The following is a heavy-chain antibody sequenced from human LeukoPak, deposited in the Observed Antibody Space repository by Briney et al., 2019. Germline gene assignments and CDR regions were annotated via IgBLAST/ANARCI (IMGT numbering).Heavy chain of an antibody. V-gene: IGHV3-21*01. D-gene: IGHD7-27*01. Sequence: GGSLRLSCAASGFTFSSYSMTWVRQAPVKGLEWVSSISSSSSYIYYADSVKGRFTISRDNAKNSLYLQMNSLRAEDTAVCYCANLNWGKWYDAFDIWGQGTMVTVSS. CDR2: ISSSSSYI. CDR1: GFTFSSYS. CDR3: ANLNWGKWYDAFDI. J-gene: IGHJ3*02.